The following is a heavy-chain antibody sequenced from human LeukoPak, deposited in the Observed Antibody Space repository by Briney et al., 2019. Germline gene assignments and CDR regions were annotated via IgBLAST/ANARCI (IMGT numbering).Heavy chain of an antibody. D-gene: IGHD5-18*01. V-gene: IGHV1-46*01. J-gene: IGHJ5*02. CDR3: ARSVDTAMVRVVFWFDP. CDR2: INPSGGST. CDR1: GYTFTGYY. Sequence: GASVKVSCKASGYTFTGYYMHWVRQAPGQGLEWMGIINPSGGSTSYAQKFQGRVTMTRDMSTSTVYMELSSLRSEDTAVYYCARSVDTAMVRVVFWFDPWGQGTLVTVSS.